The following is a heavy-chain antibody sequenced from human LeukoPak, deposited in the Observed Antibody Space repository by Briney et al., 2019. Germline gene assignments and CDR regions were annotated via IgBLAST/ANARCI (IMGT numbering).Heavy chain of an antibody. V-gene: IGHV3-7*01. CDR2: IKEDGSEK. D-gene: IGHD4-17*01. Sequence: GGSLRLSCAASGFTFSSYWMSWVRQAPGKGLEWVANIKEDGSEKYYVDSVEGRFAVSRDNAKNSLYLQMNSLRDEDTAVYYCARYSWTATTWYWGQGTPVTVSS. CDR1: GFTFSSYW. J-gene: IGHJ4*02. CDR3: ARYSWTATTWY.